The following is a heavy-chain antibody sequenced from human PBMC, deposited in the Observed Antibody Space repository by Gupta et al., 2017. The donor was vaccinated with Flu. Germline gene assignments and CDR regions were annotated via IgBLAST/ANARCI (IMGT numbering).Heavy chain of an antibody. CDR3: ARGLSIAAAGTFDY. V-gene: IGHV4-59*01. J-gene: IGHJ4*02. CDR2: IYYSGST. Sequence: QVQLQESGPGLVKPSETLSLTCTVSGGSISSYYWSWIRQPPGKRLEWIGYIYYSGSTNYNPSLKSRVTISVDTSKNQFSLKLSSVTAADTAVYYCARGLSIAAAGTFDYWGQGTLVTVSS. CDR1: GGSISSYY. D-gene: IGHD6-13*01.